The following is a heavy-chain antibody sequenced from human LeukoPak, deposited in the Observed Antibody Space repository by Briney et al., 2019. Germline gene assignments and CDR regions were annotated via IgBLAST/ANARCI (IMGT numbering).Heavy chain of an antibody. CDR3: ARDRHYYDSSGLFDY. CDR1: GYTFTGYY. CDR2: INPNSGGT. V-gene: IGHV1-2*02. D-gene: IGHD3-22*01. J-gene: IGHJ4*02. Sequence: ASVKVSCKASGYTFTGYYMHWVRQAPGQGLEWMGWINPNSGGTNYAQKFQSRVTMTRDTSISTAYMELSRLRSDDTAVYYCARDRHYYDSSGLFDYWGQGTLVTVSS.